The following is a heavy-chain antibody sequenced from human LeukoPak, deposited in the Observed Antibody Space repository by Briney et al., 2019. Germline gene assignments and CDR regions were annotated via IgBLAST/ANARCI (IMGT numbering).Heavy chain of an antibody. D-gene: IGHD4-17*01. CDR1: GFTFSTYD. Sequence: TGGSLRLSCAASGFTFSTYDMLWVRQAPGKGLEWVSLISYDETKKGFGDSVKGRFTISRDNSKNTLYLQMNSLRAEDTAVYYCARVDYGDYGFDYWGQGTLVTVSS. CDR3: ARVDYGDYGFDY. CDR2: ISYDETKK. J-gene: IGHJ4*02. V-gene: IGHV3-30*03.